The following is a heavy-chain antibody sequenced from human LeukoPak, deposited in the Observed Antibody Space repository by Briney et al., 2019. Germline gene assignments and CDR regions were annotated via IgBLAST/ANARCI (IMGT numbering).Heavy chain of an antibody. V-gene: IGHV1-8*02. D-gene: IGHD6-19*01. Sequence: ASVKVSCKASGYTFTGYYTHWVRQATGQGLEWMGWMNPNSGNTGYAQKFQGRVTMTRNTSISTAYMELSSLRSEDTAVYYCARGGQWLVNTLDYWGQGTLVTVSS. CDR1: GYTFTGYY. J-gene: IGHJ4*02. CDR3: ARGGQWLVNTLDY. CDR2: MNPNSGNT.